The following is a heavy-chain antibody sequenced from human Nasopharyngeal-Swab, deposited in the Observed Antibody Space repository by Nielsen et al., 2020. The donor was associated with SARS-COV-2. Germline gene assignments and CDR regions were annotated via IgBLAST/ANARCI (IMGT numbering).Heavy chain of an antibody. Sequence: SESLSLGCTVGGGAFSSSSYYWGWIRQPPGKGLEWIGSIYYSGSTYYNPSLKSRVTISVDTSKNQFSLKLSSVTAADTAVYYCARHRYSSSWSWYFDYWGQGTLVTVSS. CDR3: ARHRYSSSWSWYFDY. V-gene: IGHV4-39*01. CDR1: GGAFSSSSYY. J-gene: IGHJ4*02. D-gene: IGHD6-13*01. CDR2: IYYSGST.